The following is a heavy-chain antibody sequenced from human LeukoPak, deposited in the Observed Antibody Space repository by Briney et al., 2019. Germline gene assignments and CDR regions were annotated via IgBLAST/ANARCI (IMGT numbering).Heavy chain of an antibody. V-gene: IGHV1-2*02. D-gene: IGHD6-19*01. CDR1: GYSFSGFY. CDR3: ASGSSLDGSSGWPTHYY. CDR2: LNANSGGT. Sequence: ASVKVSCKASGYSFSGFYMHWVRQARGQGLEWMRWLNANSGGTHYAQKLQGRVTMTRDTSISPAYMELSRLRSDDTAVYYCASGSSLDGSSGWPTHYYWGQGTLVTVSS. J-gene: IGHJ4*02.